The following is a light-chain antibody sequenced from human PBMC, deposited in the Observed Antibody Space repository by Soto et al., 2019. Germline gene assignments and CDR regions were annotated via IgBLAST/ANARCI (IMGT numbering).Light chain of an antibody. CDR1: QSLLHSDGYIY. J-gene: IGKJ1*01. CDR3: MQALQPPWT. Sequence: DIVMTQSPLSLPVTPGEPASISCRSSQSLLHSDGYIYLDWYLQRPGQSPQLLICLGSNRASGVPDRFSGSGSGTHFTLTISRVEAEDFGVYYCMQALQPPWTFGQGTRAEVK. V-gene: IGKV2-28*01. CDR2: LGS.